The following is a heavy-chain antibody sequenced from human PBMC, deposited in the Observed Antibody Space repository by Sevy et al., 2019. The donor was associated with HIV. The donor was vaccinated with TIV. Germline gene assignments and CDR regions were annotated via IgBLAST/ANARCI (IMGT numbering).Heavy chain of an antibody. CDR1: GFTFGDYA. V-gene: IGHV3-49*04. CDR2: IRSKASGGTT. J-gene: IGHJ5*02. D-gene: IGHD6-19*01. CDR3: TRGGWFADKFDP. Sequence: GGSLRLSCTASGFTFGDYAVSWVRQAPGKGLEWVGFIRSKASGGTTEYAASVKGRFTISRDDSKSIAYLQTNSLKTEDTAVYYCTRGGWFADKFDPWGQGTLVTVSS.